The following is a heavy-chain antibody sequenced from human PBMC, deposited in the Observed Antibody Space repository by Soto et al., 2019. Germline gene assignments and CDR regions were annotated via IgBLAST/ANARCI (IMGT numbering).Heavy chain of an antibody. CDR3: ARGGNYYFDY. CDR1: GGSISTSY. CDR2: VYYSGST. Sequence: SETLSITCTVPGGSISTSYWSWIRQPPGKGLEWIGYVYYSGSTNYNPSLESRVTISVDTSKNQFSLKLSSVTAADTAVYYCARGGNYYFDYWGQGTLVTVSS. D-gene: IGHD1-7*01. V-gene: IGHV4-59*01. J-gene: IGHJ4*02.